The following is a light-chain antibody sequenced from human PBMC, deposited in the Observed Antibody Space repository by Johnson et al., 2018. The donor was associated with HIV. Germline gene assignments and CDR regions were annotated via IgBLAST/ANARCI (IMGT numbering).Light chain of an antibody. V-gene: IGLV1-51*02. CDR1: SSNIGNNY. CDR2: ENN. Sequence: QSVLTQPPSVSAAPGQKVTISCSGSSSNIGNNYVSWYQQLPGTAPKLLIYENNKRPSGIPDRFSGSKSGTSATLGITGLQTGDDADYYCQSWDSSLSVGSYVFDVFGTGTKVTVL. CDR3: QSWDSSLSVGSYVFDV. J-gene: IGLJ1*01.